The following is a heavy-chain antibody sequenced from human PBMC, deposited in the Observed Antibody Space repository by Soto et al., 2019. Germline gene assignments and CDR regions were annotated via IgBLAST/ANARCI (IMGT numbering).Heavy chain of an antibody. V-gene: IGHV4-38-2*02. D-gene: IGHD1-26*01. CDR2: IYHSGST. CDR1: GYSISSGYY. J-gene: IGHJ4*02. Sequence: PSETLSLTCAVSGYSISSGYYWGWIRQPPGKGLEWIGSIYHSGSTYYNPSLKSRVTISVDTSKNQFSLKLSSVTAADTAVYYCERDEWGNNSGRYGVWGQGTLVTVSS. CDR3: ERDEWGNNSGRYGV.